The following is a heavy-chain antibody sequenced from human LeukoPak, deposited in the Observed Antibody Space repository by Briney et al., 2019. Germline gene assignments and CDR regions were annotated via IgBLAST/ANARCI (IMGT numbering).Heavy chain of an antibody. CDR1: GGSISSSSYY. CDR3: ASSTRFDP. J-gene: IGHJ5*02. CDR2: IYYSGST. V-gene: IGHV4-39*01. Sequence: SETLSLTCTVSGGSISSSSYYWGWIRQPPGKGLECIGSIYYSGSTYYNPSLKSRVTISVDTSKNQFSLKLSSVTAADTAVYYCASSTRFDPWGQGTLVTVSS.